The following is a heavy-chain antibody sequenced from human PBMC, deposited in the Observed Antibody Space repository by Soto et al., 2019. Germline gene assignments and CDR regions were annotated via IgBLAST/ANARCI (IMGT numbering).Heavy chain of an antibody. D-gene: IGHD5-18*01. CDR2: ISYDGGLQ. CDR3: VSDRGYGHASVPYS. Sequence: QAHLVESGGGVVQPGRSLRLSCAASGFTFTSYGMHWVRQAPGTRLEWVAVISYDGGLQHYADSVKGRFTISRDNSKNMGLLQMNSQRAEDTAVYYCVSDRGYGHASVPYSWGQGTLVSVSS. CDR1: GFTFTSYG. V-gene: IGHV3-30*03. J-gene: IGHJ4*02.